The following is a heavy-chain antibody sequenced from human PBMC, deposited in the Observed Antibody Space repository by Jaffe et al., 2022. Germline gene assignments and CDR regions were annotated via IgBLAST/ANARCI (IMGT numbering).Heavy chain of an antibody. D-gene: IGHD3-16*02. CDR1: GFTFSSYG. V-gene: IGHV3-30*02. CDR2: IRYDGSNK. J-gene: IGHJ6*03. Sequence: QVQLVESGGGVVQPGGSLRLSCAASGFTFSSYGMHWVRQAPGKGLEWVAFIRYDGSNKYYADSVKGRFTISRDNSKNTLYLQMNSLRAEDTAVYYCAKDGDYDYIWGSYRPSGISYYMDVWGKGTTVTVSS. CDR3: AKDGDYDYIWGSYRPSGISYYMDV.